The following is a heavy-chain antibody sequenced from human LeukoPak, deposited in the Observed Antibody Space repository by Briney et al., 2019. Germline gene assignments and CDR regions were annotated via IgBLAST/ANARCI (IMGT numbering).Heavy chain of an antibody. CDR1: GFTFSSYG. Sequence: GRSLRLSCAASGFTFSSYGMHWVRQAPGKGLEWVAVIWYDGSNKYYADSVKGRFTISRDNSKNTLYLQMNSLRAEDTAVYYCARDGDVWFGEFPFDYWGQGTLVTVSS. V-gene: IGHV3-33*01. J-gene: IGHJ4*02. CDR2: IWYDGSNK. D-gene: IGHD3-10*01. CDR3: ARDGDVWFGEFPFDY.